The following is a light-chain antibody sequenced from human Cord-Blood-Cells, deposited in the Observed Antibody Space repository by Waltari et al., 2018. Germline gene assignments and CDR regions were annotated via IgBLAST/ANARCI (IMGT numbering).Light chain of an antibody. CDR1: SSEVGGSNY. CDR2: DVS. J-gene: IGLJ1*01. CDR3: CSYAGSSYV. Sequence: QSALTQPRSVSGSPGQSVTISCTGTSSEVGGSNYVSWYQQHPGKAPKPMIDDVSKRPSGVPDRFSGSKSSTTAPLTISVLQAEDEADYYCCSYAGSSYVFGTGTKVTVL. V-gene: IGLV2-11*01.